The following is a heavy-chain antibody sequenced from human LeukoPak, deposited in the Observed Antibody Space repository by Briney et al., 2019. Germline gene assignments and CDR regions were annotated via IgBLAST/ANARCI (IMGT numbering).Heavy chain of an antibody. V-gene: IGHV3-7*01. D-gene: IGHD1-26*01. CDR3: ARDRRGSYGYWFDP. Sequence: GGSLRLSCAASGFTFSSYWMSWVRQAPGKGLEWVANIKQDGSEKYYVDSVKGRFTISRDNAKNSLYLQMNSLRVEDTAVYYCARDRRGSYGYWFDPWGQGTLVTVSS. J-gene: IGHJ5*02. CDR2: IKQDGSEK. CDR1: GFTFSSYW.